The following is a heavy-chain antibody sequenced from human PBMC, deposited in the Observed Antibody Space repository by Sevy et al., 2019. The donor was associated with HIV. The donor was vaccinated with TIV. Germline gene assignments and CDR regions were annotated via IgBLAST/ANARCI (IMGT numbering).Heavy chain of an antibody. V-gene: IGHV3-30*04. CDR3: ARERKFGERYYYGMDV. CDR2: ISYDGSNK. J-gene: IGHJ6*02. Sequence: GGSLRLSCAASGFTFSSYAMHWVRQAPGKGLEWVAVISYDGSNKYYANSVKGRFTISRDNSKNPLYLQMNSLRAEDTVVYYCARERKFGERYYYGMDVWGQGTTVTVSS. D-gene: IGHD3-10*01. CDR1: GFTFSSYA.